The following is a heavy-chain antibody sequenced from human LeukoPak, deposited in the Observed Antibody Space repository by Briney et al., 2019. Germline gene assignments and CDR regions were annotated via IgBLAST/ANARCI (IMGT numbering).Heavy chain of an antibody. V-gene: IGHV3-23*01. Sequence: GGSLRLSCAASGFPFNTFSMNWVRQAPGKGLEWVSAISGSGSSTYYAGSVRGRFTTSRDNSKRTVYLQMNSLRVEDTAVYYCAPLAANIFDYWGQGTLVTASS. CDR1: GFPFNTFS. J-gene: IGHJ4*02. CDR3: APLAANIFDY. CDR2: ISGSGSST. D-gene: IGHD6-25*01.